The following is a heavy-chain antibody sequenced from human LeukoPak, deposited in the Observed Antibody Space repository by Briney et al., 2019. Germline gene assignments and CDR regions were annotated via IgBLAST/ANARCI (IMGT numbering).Heavy chain of an antibody. CDR2: ISYDGSNK. CDR3: VITATRYYFVY. D-gene: IGHD5-18*01. J-gene: IGHJ4*02. V-gene: IGHV3-30*04. Sequence: GRSLRLSCAASGFTFSSYAMHWVRQAPGKGLEWVAVISYDGSNKYYADSVKGRFTISRDNSKNTLYLQMNSLRAEDTAVYSCVITATRYYFVYWDQGTLVTVSS. CDR1: GFTFSSYA.